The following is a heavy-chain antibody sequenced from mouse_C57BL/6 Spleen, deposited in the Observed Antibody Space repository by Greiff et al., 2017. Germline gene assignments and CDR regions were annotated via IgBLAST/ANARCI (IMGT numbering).Heavy chain of an antibody. CDR3: ARSYYDGYHGAMDY. J-gene: IGHJ4*01. V-gene: IGHV1-7*01. CDR2: INPSSGYT. CDR1: GYTFTSHW. D-gene: IGHD2-3*01. Sequence: VQLQQSGAELAKPGASVKLSCKASGYTFTSHWMHWVKQRPGQGLEWIGYINPSSGYTKYNQTLKDKATLAADKSSSTANMQLSSLTYEDSAVYYCARSYYDGYHGAMDYWGQGTSVTVSS.